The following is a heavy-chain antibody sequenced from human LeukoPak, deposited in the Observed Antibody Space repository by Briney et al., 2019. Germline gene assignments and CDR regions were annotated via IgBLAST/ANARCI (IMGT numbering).Heavy chain of an antibody. V-gene: IGHV1-2*02. D-gene: IGHD3-10*01. J-gene: IGHJ4*02. CDR1: GYTFTGYY. Sequence: GASVKVSCKASGYTFTGYYMHWVRQAPGQGLEWMGWINPNSGGTNYAQKVQGRVTMTRDTSISTAYMELSRLRSDDTAVYYCARVVWEEVRRVMPFDYWGQGTLVTVSS. CDR2: INPNSGGT. CDR3: ARVVWEEVRRVMPFDY.